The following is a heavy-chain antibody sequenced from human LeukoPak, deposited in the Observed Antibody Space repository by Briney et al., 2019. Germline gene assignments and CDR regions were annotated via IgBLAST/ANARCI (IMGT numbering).Heavy chain of an antibody. Sequence: PGGSLRLSCAASGFTFSSYAMSWVRQAPGKGLEWVSAISGSGGSTYYADSVKGRFIISRDNSKNTVYLQMNSLRAEDTAVYYCARDGEYSYGYGFDYWGQGTLVTVSS. CDR2: ISGSGGST. J-gene: IGHJ4*02. CDR1: GFTFSSYA. V-gene: IGHV3-23*01. CDR3: ARDGEYSYGYGFDY. D-gene: IGHD5-18*01.